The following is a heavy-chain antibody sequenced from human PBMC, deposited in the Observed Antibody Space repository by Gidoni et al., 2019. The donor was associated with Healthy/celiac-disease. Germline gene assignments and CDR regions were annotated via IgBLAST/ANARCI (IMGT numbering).Heavy chain of an antibody. Sequence: EVQLVESGGGLVQPGGSLRLSCAASGFTFSSYEMNWVRQAPGKGLEWVSYISSRGSTIYYADSVKGRFTISRDNAKNSLYLQMNSLRAEDTAVYYCARGGGYYLYYYYGMDVWGQGTTVTVSS. D-gene: IGHD3-22*01. CDR3: ARGGGYYLYYYYGMDV. CDR1: GFTFSSYE. J-gene: IGHJ6*02. CDR2: ISSRGSTI. V-gene: IGHV3-48*03.